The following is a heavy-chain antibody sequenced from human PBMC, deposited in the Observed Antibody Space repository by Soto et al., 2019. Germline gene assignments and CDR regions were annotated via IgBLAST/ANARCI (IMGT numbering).Heavy chain of an antibody. CDR1: GGSISSGGFS. CDR2: IYHSGST. Sequence: LSLTCAVSGGSISSGGFSCNWIRQPPGKGLEWIGYIYHSGSTYYNPSLKSRVTISVDTSKNQFSLKLSSVTAADTAVYYCARAYPYSSSWYDYWGQG. V-gene: IGHV4-30-2*01. D-gene: IGHD6-13*01. CDR3: ARAYPYSSSWYDY. J-gene: IGHJ4*02.